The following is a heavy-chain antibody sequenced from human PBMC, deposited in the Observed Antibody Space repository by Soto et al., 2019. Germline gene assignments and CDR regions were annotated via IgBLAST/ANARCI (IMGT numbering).Heavy chain of an antibody. CDR2: TYYRSKWYN. J-gene: IGHJ3*02. CDR1: GDSVSSNSAA. V-gene: IGHV6-1*01. CDR3: AGEGSPGDYVGSDAFDI. D-gene: IGHD4-17*01. Sequence: KQSQTLSLTCAISGDSVSSNSAAWNWIRQSPSRGLEWLGRTYYRSKWYNDYAVSVKSRITINPDTSKNQFSLQLNSVTPEDTAVYYCAGEGSPGDYVGSDAFDIWGQGTMVTVSS.